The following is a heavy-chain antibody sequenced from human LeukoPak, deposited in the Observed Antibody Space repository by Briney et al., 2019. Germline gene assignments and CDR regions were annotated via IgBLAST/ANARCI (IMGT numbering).Heavy chain of an antibody. V-gene: IGHV1-2*02. Sequence: ASVKVSCKASGYTFTGYYMHWMRQAPGQGLEWMGWINPNSGGTNYAQKFQGRVTMTRDTSISTAYMELSRLRSDDTAVYYCASLQYYYDSSGYNGYFDYWGQGTLVTVSS. D-gene: IGHD3-22*01. CDR1: GYTFTGYY. CDR2: INPNSGGT. J-gene: IGHJ4*02. CDR3: ASLQYYYDSSGYNGYFDY.